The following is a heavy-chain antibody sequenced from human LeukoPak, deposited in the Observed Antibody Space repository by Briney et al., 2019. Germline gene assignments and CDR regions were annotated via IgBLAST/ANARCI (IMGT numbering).Heavy chain of an antibody. J-gene: IGHJ4*02. V-gene: IGHV4-39*07. CDR2: INHSGST. CDR1: GGSISSSSYY. CDR3: ARGGWPSGDY. Sequence: SETLSLTCTVTGGSISSSSYYWGWIRQPPGKGLDWIGEINHSGSTNYNPSLKSRVTISVDTSKNQFSLKLSSVTAADTAVYYCARGGWPSGDYWGQGTLVTVSS. D-gene: IGHD3-10*01.